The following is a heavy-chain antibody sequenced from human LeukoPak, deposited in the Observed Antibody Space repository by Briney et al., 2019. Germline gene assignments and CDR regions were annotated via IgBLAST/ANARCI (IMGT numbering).Heavy chain of an antibody. J-gene: IGHJ6*03. CDR2: ISWNSGSI. D-gene: IGHD2-2*01. V-gene: IGHV3-9*01. Sequence: GRSLRFSCAASGFTFDDYAMHWVRQAPGKGLEWVSGISWNSGSIGYADSVKGRFTISRDNAKNSLYLQMNSLRAEDTALYYCAKDITVVVPAATTDINYYYYYMDVWGKGTTVTVSS. CDR3: AKDITVVVPAATTDINYYYYYMDV. CDR1: GFTFDDYA.